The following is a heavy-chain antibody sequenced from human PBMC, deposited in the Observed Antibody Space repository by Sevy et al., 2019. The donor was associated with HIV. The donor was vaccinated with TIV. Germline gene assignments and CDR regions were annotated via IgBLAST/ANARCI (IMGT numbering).Heavy chain of an antibody. CDR3: AREGCTKPHDY. D-gene: IGHD2-8*01. J-gene: IGHJ4*02. V-gene: IGHV3-23*01. CDR1: GFIFDDYG. Sequence: GGSLRLSCAVSGFIFDDYGMSWVRQAPGKGLEWVSTLSFGCGEINYADSVKGRFTISRDNSKSSVYLQMNNLRPEDTAVYYCAREGCTKPHDYWGQGTLVTVSS. CDR2: LSFGCGEI.